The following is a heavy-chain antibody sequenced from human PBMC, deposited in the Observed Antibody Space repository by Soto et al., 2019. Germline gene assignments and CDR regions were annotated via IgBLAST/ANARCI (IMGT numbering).Heavy chain of an antibody. CDR2: INVDASGA. CDR3: VRAVYRGFWLDS. Sequence: EVQLVESGGGLVQRGGSLRLSGASSGFTFSNYWIHWDRQAPGKGLVWVSRINVDASGANYADFVKGRFTISRDNAKNTVYLQMNSLRAEDTAVYYCVRAVYRGFWLDSWGQGTLVTVSS. D-gene: IGHD1-20*01. J-gene: IGHJ5*01. V-gene: IGHV3-74*01. CDR1: GFTFSNYW.